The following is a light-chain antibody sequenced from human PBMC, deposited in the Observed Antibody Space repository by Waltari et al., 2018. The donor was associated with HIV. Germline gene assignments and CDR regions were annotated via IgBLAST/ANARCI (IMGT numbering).Light chain of an antibody. J-gene: IGLJ2*01. V-gene: IGLV1-47*01. CDR3: AAWDDSLSVVV. CDR1: SSNIERNY. Sequence: QSVLTQPPSASGTPGQRVTISCSGSSSNIERNYVSWYQQLPGTAPKLLSYRSIQRPSGVPDRFSGSKSGTSASLAISGLRSEDEADYYCAAWDDSLSVVVFGGGTKLTVL. CDR2: RSI.